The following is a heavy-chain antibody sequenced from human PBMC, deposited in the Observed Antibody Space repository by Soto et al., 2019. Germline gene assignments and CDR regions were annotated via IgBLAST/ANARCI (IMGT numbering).Heavy chain of an antibody. Sequence: SETLSLTCTVSGGSISSGGYYWSWIRQHPGKGLEWIGYIYYSGSTYYNPSLKSRVTISVDTSKNQFSLKLSSVTAADTAVYYCARDPHAQNAGTFFGSGSYYYYGMDVWGQGTTVTVSS. D-gene: IGHD3-3*01. V-gene: IGHV4-31*03. CDR1: GGSISSGGYY. J-gene: IGHJ6*02. CDR2: IYYSGST. CDR3: ARDPHAQNAGTFFGSGSYYYYGMDV.